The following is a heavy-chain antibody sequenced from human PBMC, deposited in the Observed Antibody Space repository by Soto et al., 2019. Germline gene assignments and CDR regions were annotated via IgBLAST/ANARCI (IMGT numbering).Heavy chain of an antibody. CDR1: GFTFSDYY. J-gene: IGHJ4*02. V-gene: IGHV3-11*06. CDR3: ARDLAADFSSGYVGNYFDY. D-gene: IGHD3-3*01. CDR2: ISTSSSYT. Sequence: GGSLRLSCAASGFTFSDYYMSWIRQAPGKGLEWVSYISTSSSYTNYADSVKGRFTISRDNAKNSLYLQMNSLRAEDTAVYYCARDLAADFSSGYVGNYFDYWGQGTLVTVSS.